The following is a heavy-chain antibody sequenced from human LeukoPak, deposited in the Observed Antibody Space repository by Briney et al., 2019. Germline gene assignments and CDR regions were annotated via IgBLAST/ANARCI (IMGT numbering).Heavy chain of an antibody. J-gene: IGHJ4*02. CDR2: INHSGYT. CDR1: GGSISSYY. V-gene: IGHV4-59*12. D-gene: IGHD4-17*01. Sequence: SETLSLTCTVSGGSISSYYWSWVRQTPGKGLEWIGEINHSGYTNDSPSLKSRVTLSIDTSRKQFSLNLRSVTVADAGIYYCTRMTTGHDYWGQGTLVTVSS. CDR3: TRMTTGHDY.